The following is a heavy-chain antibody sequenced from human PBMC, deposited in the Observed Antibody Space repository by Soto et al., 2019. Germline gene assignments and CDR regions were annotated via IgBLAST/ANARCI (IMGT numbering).Heavy chain of an antibody. CDR3: ARYSFRVSLDY. J-gene: IGHJ4*02. Sequence: PGGSLRLSCAASGFTVSSNYMSWVRQAPGKGLEWVSVIYSGGSTYYADSVKGRFTISRDNSKNTLYLQMNSLIAEDTAVYYCARYSFRVSLDYWGQGTLVTVSS. CDR1: GFTVSSNY. D-gene: IGHD2-15*01. V-gene: IGHV3-66*01. CDR2: IYSGGST.